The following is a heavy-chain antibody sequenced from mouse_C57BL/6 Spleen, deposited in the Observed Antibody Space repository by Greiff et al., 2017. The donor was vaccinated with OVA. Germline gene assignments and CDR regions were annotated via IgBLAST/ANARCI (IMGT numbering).Heavy chain of an antibody. CDR1: GYTFTSYW. CDR3: ARPTERDYGSSKEGAMDY. V-gene: IGHV1-50*01. J-gene: IGHJ4*01. Sequence: QVQLQQPGAELVKPGASVKLSCKASGYTFTSYWMPWVKQRPGQGLEWIGEIDPSDSYTNYNQKFKSKATLTVETSSRTAYMQLSSLTSEDSAVLYCARPTERDYGSSKEGAMDYWGQGTTVTVSS. D-gene: IGHD1-1*01. CDR2: IDPSDSYT.